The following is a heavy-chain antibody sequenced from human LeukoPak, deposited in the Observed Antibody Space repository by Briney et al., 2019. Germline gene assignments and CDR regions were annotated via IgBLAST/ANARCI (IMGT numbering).Heavy chain of an antibody. CDR1: GFTVSSNY. J-gene: IGHJ6*03. D-gene: IGHD1-26*01. Sequence: PGGSLRLSCAASGFTVSSNYMSWVRQAPGKGLEWVSVIYSGGSTYYADSVKGRFTISRDNSKNTLHLQMNSLRAEDTAVYYCARLQTTSGAYYYYYYMDVWGKGTTVTVSS. CDR3: ARLQTTSGAYYYYYYMDV. CDR2: IYSGGST. V-gene: IGHV3-53*01.